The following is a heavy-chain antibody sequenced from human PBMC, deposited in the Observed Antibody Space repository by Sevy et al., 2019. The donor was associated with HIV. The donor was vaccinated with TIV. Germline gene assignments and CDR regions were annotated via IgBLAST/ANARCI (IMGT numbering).Heavy chain of an antibody. CDR3: AREDGYSSGWYKNYYYGMDV. CDR1: GFTFSSYA. V-gene: IGHV3-30*04. CDR2: ISYDGSNK. Sequence: GGSLGLSCAASGFTFSSYAMHWVRQAPGKGLEWVAVISYDGSNKYYADSVKGRFTISRDNSKNTLYLQMNSLRAEDTAVYYCAREDGYSSGWYKNYYYGMDVWGQGTTVTVSS. J-gene: IGHJ6*02. D-gene: IGHD6-19*01.